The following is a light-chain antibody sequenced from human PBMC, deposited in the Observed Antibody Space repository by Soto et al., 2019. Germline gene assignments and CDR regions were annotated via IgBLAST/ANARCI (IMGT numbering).Light chain of an antibody. CDR1: QSVSSSY. CDR2: GAS. CDR3: QQYGSSQLT. Sequence: EIVLTQSPGTLSLSPGERATLSCRASQSVSSSYLAWYQQKPGQAPRLLIYGASSRATCIPDRFSGSGSGTDFTLTISRLEPEDFAVDYCQQYGSSQLTFGGGTKVEIK. V-gene: IGKV3-20*01. J-gene: IGKJ4*01.